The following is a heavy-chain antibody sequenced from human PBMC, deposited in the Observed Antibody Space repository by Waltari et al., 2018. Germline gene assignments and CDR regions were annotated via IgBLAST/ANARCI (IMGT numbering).Heavy chain of an antibody. CDR1: GFHFPGYA. CDR2: IDNSGDTT. D-gene: IGHD3-10*01. V-gene: IGHV3-23*05. J-gene: IGHJ4*02. Sequence: VYLLESGGGLVQHGGSLRLSCVGSGFHFPGYAMSWVRQAPGKGLEWVSGIDNSGDTTYYTDSVRGRFTIFRDDSKNRLYLQMNSLRVEDTAVYYCAKDSGFSMIRGRENSWGQGTLVTVSS. CDR3: AKDSGFSMIRGRENS.